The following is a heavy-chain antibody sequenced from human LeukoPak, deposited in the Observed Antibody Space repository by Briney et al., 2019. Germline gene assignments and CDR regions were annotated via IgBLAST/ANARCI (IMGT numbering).Heavy chain of an antibody. Sequence: SETLSLTCTVSGGSISGYYWSWIRQPPGKGLEWIGYIHYSGSTNYNPSLRSRVTIPVDTSKNQFSLKLSSVTAADTAVYYCARGGNYGDYDGYFDYWGQGTLDTVSS. D-gene: IGHD4-17*01. J-gene: IGHJ4*02. CDR1: GGSISGYY. CDR3: ARGGNYGDYDGYFDY. CDR2: IHYSGST. V-gene: IGHV4-59*08.